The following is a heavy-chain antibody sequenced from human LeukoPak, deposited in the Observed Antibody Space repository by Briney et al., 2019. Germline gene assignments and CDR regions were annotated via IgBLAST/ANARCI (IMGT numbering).Heavy chain of an antibody. CDR2: IYYSGST. CDR1: GGSISTYY. D-gene: IGHD4-23*01. V-gene: IGHV4-59*01. CDR3: AREGVTHNWFDP. J-gene: IGHJ5*01. Sequence: PSETLSLTCTVSGGSISTYYWSWIRQPPGKGLEWIGYIYYSGSTNYKPSLKSRVTMSVDTSKNQFSLKLSSVTAADTAVYYCAREGVTHNWFDPWGQGTLATVSS.